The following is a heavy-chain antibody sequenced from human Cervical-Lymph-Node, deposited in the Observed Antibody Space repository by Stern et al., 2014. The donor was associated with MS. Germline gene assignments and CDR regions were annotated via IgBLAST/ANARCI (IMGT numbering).Heavy chain of an antibody. CDR3: ARVAYCGGDCSAFDS. CDR1: GGSMASSTGGYF. CDR2: IYYSGSP. Sequence: VPLLESGPGLVKPSQTLSLICAVSGGSMASSTGGYFWSWIRPPPGKGLEWIGFIYYSGSPYYNPSLKRRTTISVDTSKNQVSLRLTSMTAADTAVYYCARVAYCGGDCSAFDSWGQGTLVTVSS. J-gene: IGHJ4*02. V-gene: IGHV4-31*11. D-gene: IGHD2-21*02.